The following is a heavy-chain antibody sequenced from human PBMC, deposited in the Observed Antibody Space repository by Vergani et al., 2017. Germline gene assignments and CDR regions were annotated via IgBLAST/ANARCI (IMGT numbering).Heavy chain of an antibody. Sequence: QVQLVQSGAEVKKPGSSVMVSCKASGGTFSCYAISWVRQAPGQGLEWMGRIIPILGIANYAQKFQGRVTITADKSTSTAYMELSSLRSEDTAVYYCARGYGDYPYYFDYWGQGTLVTVSS. CDR3: ARGYGDYPYYFDY. CDR2: IIPILGIA. CDR1: GGTFSCYA. J-gene: IGHJ4*02. D-gene: IGHD4-17*01. V-gene: IGHV1-69*04.